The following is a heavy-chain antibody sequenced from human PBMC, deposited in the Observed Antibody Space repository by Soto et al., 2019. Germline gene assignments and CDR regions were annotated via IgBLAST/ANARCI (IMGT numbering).Heavy chain of an antibody. CDR2: IIPILGIA. CDR3: ARGNADSSGYYYVYDAFDI. D-gene: IGHD3-22*01. J-gene: IGHJ3*02. CDR1: GYTFTSYH. Sequence: ASVKVSCKASGYTFTSYHITWVRQAPGQRLEWMGRIIPILGIANYAQKFQGRVTITADKSTSTAYMELSSLRSEDTAVYYCARGNADSSGYYYVYDAFDIWGQGTMVTVSS. V-gene: IGHV1-69*04.